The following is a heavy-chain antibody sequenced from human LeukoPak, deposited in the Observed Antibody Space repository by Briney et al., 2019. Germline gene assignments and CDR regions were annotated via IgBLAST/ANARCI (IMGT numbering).Heavy chain of an antibody. CDR1: GRSFSGYY. Sequence: PSETLSLTCAVYGRSFSGYYWSWIRQPPGKGLEWIGEINHSGSTNYNPSLKSRVTISVDTSKNQFSLKLSSVTAADTAAYYCASRGYDFWSGYYTGIFDYWGQGTLVTVSS. CDR2: INHSGST. CDR3: ASRGYDFWSGYYTGIFDY. J-gene: IGHJ4*02. V-gene: IGHV4-34*01. D-gene: IGHD3-3*01.